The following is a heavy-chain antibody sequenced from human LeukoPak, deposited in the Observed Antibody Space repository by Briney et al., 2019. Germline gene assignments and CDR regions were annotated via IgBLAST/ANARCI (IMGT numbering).Heavy chain of an antibody. CDR1: GFTFSSYS. J-gene: IGHJ4*02. D-gene: IGHD6-6*01. V-gene: IGHV4-59*06. Sequence: PGGSLRLSCAASGFTFSSYSMNWVRQAPGKGLEWIGYIYYSGSTYYNPSLKSRVTISVDTSKNQFSLKLSSVTAADTAVYYCASSIANPSGDFDYWGQGTLVTVSS. CDR2: IYYSGST. CDR3: ASSIANPSGDFDY.